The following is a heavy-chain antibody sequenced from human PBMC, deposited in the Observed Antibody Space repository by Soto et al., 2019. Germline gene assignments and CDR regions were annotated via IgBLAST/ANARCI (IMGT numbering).Heavy chain of an antibody. J-gene: IGHJ4*02. CDR3: AALHADYSNYVDY. CDR2: IYPGDSDT. Sequence: GESLKISCKGSGYSFTSYWIGWVRQMPGKGLEWMGIIYPGDSDTRYSPSFQGQVTISADKSISTAYLQGSSLKASDTAMYYCAALHADYSNYVDYWGQGTLVTVSS. CDR1: GYSFTSYW. D-gene: IGHD4-4*01. V-gene: IGHV5-51*01.